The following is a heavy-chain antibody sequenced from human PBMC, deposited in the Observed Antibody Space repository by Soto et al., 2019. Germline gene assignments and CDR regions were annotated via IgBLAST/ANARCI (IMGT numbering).Heavy chain of an antibody. J-gene: IGHJ6*02. V-gene: IGHV3-30*18. CDR2: ISYDGSNK. CDR1: GFTFSSYA. CDR3: AKICGGGLYGMDV. Sequence: GGSLRLCCAASGFTFSSYAMGGVRQDPGKGLEWVAVISYDGSNKYYADSVKGRFTISRDNSKNTLYLQMNSLRAEDTAVYYCAKICGGGLYGMDVWGQGTTVTVSS. D-gene: IGHD2-21*01.